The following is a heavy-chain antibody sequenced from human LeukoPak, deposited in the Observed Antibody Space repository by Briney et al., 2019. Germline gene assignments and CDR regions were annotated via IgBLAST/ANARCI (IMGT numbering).Heavy chain of an antibody. J-gene: IGHJ4*02. CDR2: IKHDGSEK. V-gene: IGHV3-7*01. CDR1: GFPFSYW. Sequence: GGSLRLSCAASGFPFSYWMTWDRQAPGKGLEWVANIKHDGSEKNYVDSVKGRLTISRDNAKNSLYLQMNSLRAEDTAVYYCARNRRCCGEDYWGQGTQVTVSS. CDR3: ARNRRCCGEDY. D-gene: IGHD2-21*01.